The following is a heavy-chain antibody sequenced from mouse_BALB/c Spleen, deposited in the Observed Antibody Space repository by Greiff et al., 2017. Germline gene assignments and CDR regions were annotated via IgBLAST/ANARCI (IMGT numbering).Heavy chain of an antibody. CDR2: ISSGGSYT. J-gene: IGHJ1*01. Sequence: EVKLMESGGGLVKPGGSLKLSCAASGFTFSSYAMSWVRQTPEKRLEWVATISSGGSYTYYPDSVKGRFTISRDNAKNTLYLQMSSLRSEDTAMYYCAREATRYFDVWGAGTTVTVSS. D-gene: IGHD3-2*02. V-gene: IGHV5-9-3*01. CDR1: GFTFSSYA. CDR3: AREATRYFDV.